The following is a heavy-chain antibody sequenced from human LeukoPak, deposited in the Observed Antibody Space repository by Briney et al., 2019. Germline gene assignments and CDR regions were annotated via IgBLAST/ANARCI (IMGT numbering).Heavy chain of an antibody. CDR1: GGSISSSSYY. CDR3: ARVSGWCTIWFDP. J-gene: IGHJ5*02. V-gene: IGHV4-39*02. D-gene: IGHD6-19*01. CDR2: IYYSGRT. Sequence: SETLSLTCTVFGGSISSSSYYGGCIRPPPGTGLEWIGSIYYSGRTSYNPSLKSRVNISVHPFTNHLSLKLSSVTAADTAVCYCARVSGWCTIWFDPWGQGTLVTVSS.